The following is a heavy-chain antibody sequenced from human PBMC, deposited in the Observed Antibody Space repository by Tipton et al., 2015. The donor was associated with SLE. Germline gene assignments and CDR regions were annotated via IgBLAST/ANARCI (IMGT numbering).Heavy chain of an antibody. Sequence: TLSLTCTVSGGSISSGSYYWSWIRQPAGKGLEWIGRIYTSGSTNYNPSLKSRVTISVDTSKNQFSLKLSSVTAADTAVYYCARMGWNDLIYYYYCMDVWGKGTTVTVSS. CDR3: ARMGWNDLIYYYYCMDV. CDR2: IYTSGST. V-gene: IGHV4-61*02. CDR1: GGSISSGSYY. D-gene: IGHD1-1*01. J-gene: IGHJ6*03.